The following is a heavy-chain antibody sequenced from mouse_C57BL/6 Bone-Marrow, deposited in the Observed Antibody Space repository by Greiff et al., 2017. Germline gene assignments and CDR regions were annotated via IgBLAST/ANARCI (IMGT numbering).Heavy chain of an antibody. V-gene: IGHV1-55*01. CDR1: GYTFTSYW. J-gene: IGHJ1*03. CDR3: VCVYPDYGSTYWYFDV. D-gene: IGHD1-1*01. Sequence: QVQLQQPGAELVKPGASVKMSCKASGYTFTSYWITWVKQRPGQGLEWIGDIYPGSGSTNYNEKFKSKATLTVDTSSSTAYMQLSSLTSEDSAVYYCVCVYPDYGSTYWYFDVWGTGTTVTVSS. CDR2: IYPGSGST.